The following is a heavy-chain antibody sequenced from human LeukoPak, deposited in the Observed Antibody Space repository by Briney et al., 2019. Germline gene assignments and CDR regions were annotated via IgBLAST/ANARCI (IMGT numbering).Heavy chain of an antibody. J-gene: IGHJ4*02. CDR1: GYTFSAYY. D-gene: IGHD2-21*01. CDR2: INPNSGGT. V-gene: IGHV1-2*02. CDR3: ARGGGTYHVDY. Sequence: ASVKVSCKASGYTFSAYYMHWVRQAPGEGLEWMGWINPNSGGTKYAQKFQGRVTMTRDTSISTVYMELSSLRSDDTAVYYCARGGGTYHVDYWGQGTLVTVSS.